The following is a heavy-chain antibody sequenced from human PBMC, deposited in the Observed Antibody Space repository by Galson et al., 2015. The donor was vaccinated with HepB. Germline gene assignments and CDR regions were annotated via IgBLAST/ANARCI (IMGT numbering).Heavy chain of an antibody. D-gene: IGHD3-22*01. J-gene: IGHJ4*02. V-gene: IGHV1-69*04. CDR2: IIPILGIT. CDR3: ARANYYYDSSGEGVFDY. Sequence: SVKVSCKASGGTFSSYAISWVRQAPGQGLEWMGRIIPILGITNYAQGFQGRVTITADKSTSTAYMELSSLRSEDTAMYYCARANYYYDSSGEGVFDYWGQGTLVTVSS. CDR1: GGTFSSYA.